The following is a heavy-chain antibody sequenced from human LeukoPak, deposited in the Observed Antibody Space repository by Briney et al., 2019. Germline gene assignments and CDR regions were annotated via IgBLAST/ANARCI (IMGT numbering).Heavy chain of an antibody. CDR1: GFTFSSYA. Sequence: GGSLRLSCAASGFTFSSYAMSWVRQAPGKGLKWVSAISGSGGNTFYADSVKGRFTIYIDNSKNTLYLRMNSLRSEDTAVYYCAKDSLDIVSFVVGVVVPAAYDYWGQGTLVTVSS. V-gene: IGHV3-23*01. CDR3: AKDSLDIVSFVVGVVVPAAYDY. J-gene: IGHJ4*02. D-gene: IGHD2-2*01. CDR2: ISGSGGNT.